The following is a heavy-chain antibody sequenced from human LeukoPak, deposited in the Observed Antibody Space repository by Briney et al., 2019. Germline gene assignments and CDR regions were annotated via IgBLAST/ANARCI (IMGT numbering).Heavy chain of an antibody. V-gene: IGHV4-59*01. CDR1: GGSISSYY. CDR2: IYYSGST. Sequence: PSETLSLTXTVSGGSISSYYWSWIRQSPGKGLEWIGYIYYSGSTNYNPSLKSRVTISVDTSKNQFSLKLSSVTAADTAVYYCARAPSSSWYNPDAFDIWGQGTMVTVSS. CDR3: ARAPSSSWYNPDAFDI. J-gene: IGHJ3*02. D-gene: IGHD6-13*01.